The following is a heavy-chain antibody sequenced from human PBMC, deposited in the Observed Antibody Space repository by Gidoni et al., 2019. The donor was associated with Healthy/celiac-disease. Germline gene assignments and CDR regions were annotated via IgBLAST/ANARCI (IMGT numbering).Heavy chain of an antibody. D-gene: IGHD2-15*01. J-gene: IGHJ5*02. Sequence: WIRQHPGKGLEWIGYIYYSGSTYYNPSLKSRVTISVDTSKNQFSLKLSSVTAADTAVYYCARGKKGYCSGGSCYSGWFDPWGQGTLVTVSS. CDR3: ARGKKGYCSGGSCYSGWFDP. V-gene: IGHV4-31*02. CDR2: IYYSGST.